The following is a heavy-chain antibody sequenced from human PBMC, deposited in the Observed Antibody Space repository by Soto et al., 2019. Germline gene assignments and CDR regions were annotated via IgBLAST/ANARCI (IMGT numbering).Heavy chain of an antibody. CDR2: INHSGST. CDR3: QLLSGDMADY. V-gene: IGHV4-34*01. CDR1: GGSFSGYY. Sequence: QVQLQQWGAGLLKPSETLSLTCAVYGGSFSGYYWSWIRQPPGKGLEWIGEINHSGSTNYNPSLKSRVTISVDTSKNQFSLKLSSVTAADTAVYYCQLLSGDMADYWGQGTLVTVSS. D-gene: IGHD2-2*01. J-gene: IGHJ4*02.